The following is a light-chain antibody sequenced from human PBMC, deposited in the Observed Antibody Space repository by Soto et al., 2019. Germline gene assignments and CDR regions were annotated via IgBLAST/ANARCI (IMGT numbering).Light chain of an antibody. J-gene: IGKJ5*01. CDR3: QHRTNWPPVT. CDR1: QSVGSH. CDR2: DAS. V-gene: IGKV3-11*01. Sequence: EIVLTQSPATLSLSPGERVALSCRASQSVGSHLAWYQHKPGQAPRLLIYDASSRATGIPARFSGSESGTDFTLTISSLESEDVAVYYCQHRTNWPPVTFGQGTPLDVK.